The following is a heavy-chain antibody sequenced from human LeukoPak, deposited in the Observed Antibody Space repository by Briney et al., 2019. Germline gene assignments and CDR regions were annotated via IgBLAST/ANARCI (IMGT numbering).Heavy chain of an antibody. J-gene: IGHJ4*02. CDR2: INKDGGEK. D-gene: IGHD6-13*01. CDR3: ARESSSWDFDY. Sequence: GGSLRLSCAASGFTFSSYWMSWVRQAPGKGLEWVANINKDGGEKYYVDSVKGRFTISRDNAKNSLYLQMNSLRAEDTAVYYCARESSSWDFDYWGQGTLVTVSS. CDR1: GFTFSSYW. V-gene: IGHV3-7*01.